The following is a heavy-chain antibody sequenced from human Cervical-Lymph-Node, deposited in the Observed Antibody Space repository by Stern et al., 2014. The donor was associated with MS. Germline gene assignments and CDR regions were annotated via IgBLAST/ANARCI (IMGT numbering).Heavy chain of an antibody. CDR1: GYNFTDYG. CDR2: MNTGNGNR. D-gene: IGHD4-23*01. Sequence: HVQLVQSGAEVKKPGASVKVSCKTAGYNFTDYGIIWVRQAPGQRLEWMGWMNTGNGNRRYSQKIQGRVTITRDTSASTAYMEMSSLRSEDTAVYYCARTGTVVTSGYYYGMDVWGQGTTVTVSS. V-gene: IGHV1-3*04. CDR3: ARTGTVVTSGYYYGMDV. J-gene: IGHJ6*02.